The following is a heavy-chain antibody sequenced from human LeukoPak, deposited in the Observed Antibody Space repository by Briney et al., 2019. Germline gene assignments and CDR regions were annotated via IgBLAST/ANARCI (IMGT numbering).Heavy chain of an antibody. CDR3: ARERTVGGMDV. D-gene: IGHD4-23*01. Sequence: PGGSLRLSCAASGFTFSSYAMSWVRQAPGKGLEWVAVIWYDGSNKYYADSVKGRFTISRDNSKNTLYLQMNSLRAEDTAVYYCARERTVGGMDVWGQGTTVTVSS. CDR2: IWYDGSNK. V-gene: IGHV3-33*08. CDR1: GFTFSSYA. J-gene: IGHJ6*02.